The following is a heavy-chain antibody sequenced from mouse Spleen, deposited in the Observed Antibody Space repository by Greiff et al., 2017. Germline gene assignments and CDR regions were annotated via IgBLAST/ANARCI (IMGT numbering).Heavy chain of an antibody. D-gene: IGHD1-2*01. J-gene: IGHJ3*01. CDR2: IYPRSGNT. CDR1: GYTFTSYG. Sequence: VKVVESGAELARPGASVKLSCKASGYTFTSYGISWVKQRTGQGLEWIGEIYPRSGNTYYNEKFKGKATLTADKSSSTAYMELRSLTSEDSAVYFCASTATVQKAYWGQGTLVTVSA. V-gene: IGHV1-81*01. CDR3: ASTATVQKAY.